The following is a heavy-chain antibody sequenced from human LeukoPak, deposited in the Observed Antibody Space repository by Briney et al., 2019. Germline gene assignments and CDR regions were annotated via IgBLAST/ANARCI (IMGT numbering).Heavy chain of an antibody. J-gene: IGHJ6*03. Sequence: GGSLRLSCAASGFTFDDYTMHWVRQAPGKGLEWVSLISWDGGSTYYADSVKGRFTISRDNSKNSLYLQMNSLRTEDTALYYCALGRYYCYYMDVWGKGTTVTVSS. V-gene: IGHV3-43*01. CDR1: GFTFDDYT. CDR2: ISWDGGST. CDR3: ALGRYYCYYMDV. D-gene: IGHD7-27*01.